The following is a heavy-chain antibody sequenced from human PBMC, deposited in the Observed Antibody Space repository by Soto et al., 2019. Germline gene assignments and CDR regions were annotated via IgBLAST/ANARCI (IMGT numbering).Heavy chain of an antibody. Sequence: SETLSLTCTVSGGSISSYYWSWIRQPPGKGLEWIGYIYYSGSTNYNPSLKSRVTISVDTSKNQFSLKLSSVTAADTAVYYCARDTSSGWPDYWGQGTLVTVSS. CDR1: GGSISSYY. D-gene: IGHD6-19*01. CDR3: ARDTSSGWPDY. V-gene: IGHV4-59*01. J-gene: IGHJ4*02. CDR2: IYYSGST.